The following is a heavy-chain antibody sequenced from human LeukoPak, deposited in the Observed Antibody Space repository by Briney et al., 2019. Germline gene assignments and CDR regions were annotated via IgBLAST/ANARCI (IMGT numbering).Heavy chain of an antibody. D-gene: IGHD3-16*02. Sequence: SEALSLTCTVSGGSIGTYYWSWVRQSPGKGLEWIGYIYVTGNRYNPYLQSRVTISVDTSRNQFFLKMSSVTAADTAVYYCARHIGGGIEDMDVWGKGTKVTVSS. V-gene: IGHV4-59*08. J-gene: IGHJ6*03. CDR3: ARHIGGGIEDMDV. CDR1: GGSIGTYY. CDR2: IYVTGN.